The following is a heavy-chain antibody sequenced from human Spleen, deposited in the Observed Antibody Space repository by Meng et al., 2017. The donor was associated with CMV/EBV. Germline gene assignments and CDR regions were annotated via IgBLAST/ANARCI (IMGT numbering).Heavy chain of an antibody. CDR2: ISSSSSYI. J-gene: IGHJ4*02. CDR3: ARTLRIALPGNHFDF. Sequence: GGSLRLSCAASGFTFSSYSMNWVRQAPGKGLKWVSSISSSSSYIYYADSVKGRFTISRDNAKNSLYLQMNSLRAEDTAVYFCARTLRIALPGNHFDFWGQGTLVTVSS. D-gene: IGHD6-19*01. CDR1: GFTFSSYS. V-gene: IGHV3-21*04.